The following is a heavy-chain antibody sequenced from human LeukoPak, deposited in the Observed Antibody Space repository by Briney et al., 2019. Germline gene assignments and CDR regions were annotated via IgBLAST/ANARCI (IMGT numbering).Heavy chain of an antibody. CDR2: ISYDGSNK. D-gene: IGHD5-18*01. Sequence: PGGSLRLSCAASGFTFSSYGMHWVRQAPGKGLEWVAVISYDGSNKYYADSVKGRFTISRDNSKNTLYLQMNSLRAEDTAVYYCAKSNLAIAAMVTVDYWGQGTLVTVSS. CDR3: AKSNLAIAAMVTVDY. V-gene: IGHV3-30*18. J-gene: IGHJ4*02. CDR1: GFTFSSYG.